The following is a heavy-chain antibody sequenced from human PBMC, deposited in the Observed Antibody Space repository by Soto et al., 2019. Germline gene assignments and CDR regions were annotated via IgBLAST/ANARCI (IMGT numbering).Heavy chain of an antibody. CDR1: GYTFTTSG. J-gene: IGHJ6*02. Sequence: QVQLVQSGPEVRKPGASVKVSCEASGYTFTTSGISWVRQVPGQGLEWMGWISTYNGDTNSAQNSQGRVLMTADKSTGTAYMELMSLKSDDTAVYYCARQGSRSYYYYGLDVWGQGTTVTVSS. CDR3: ARQGSRSYYYYGLDV. V-gene: IGHV1-18*01. CDR2: ISTYNGDT. D-gene: IGHD6-6*01.